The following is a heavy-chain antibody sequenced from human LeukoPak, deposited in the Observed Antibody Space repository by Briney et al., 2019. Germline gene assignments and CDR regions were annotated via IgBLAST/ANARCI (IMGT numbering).Heavy chain of an antibody. CDR1: GGSISSYY. CDR2: IYYSGSA. CDR3: ARSPGCGGSCYSGNYYYYGMDV. Sequence: SETLSLTCTVSGGSISSYYWSWIRQPPWKGLEWIGYIYYSGSANYNPSLKSRVTISVDTSKNQFSLKLSSVTAADTAVYYCARSPGCGGSCYSGNYYYYGMDVWGKGTTVTVSS. J-gene: IGHJ6*04. D-gene: IGHD2-15*01. V-gene: IGHV4-59*01.